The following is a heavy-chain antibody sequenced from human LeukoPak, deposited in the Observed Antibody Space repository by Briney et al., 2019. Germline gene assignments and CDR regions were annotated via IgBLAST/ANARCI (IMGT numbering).Heavy chain of an antibody. J-gene: IGHJ4*02. CDR1: GGSISSSSYY. CDR2: IYYSGST. D-gene: IGHD6-13*01. V-gene: IGHV4-39*07. CDR3: ASRPGIAAAGTLFDY. Sequence: SETLSLTCTVSGGSISSSSYYWGWIRQPPGKGLEWIGSIYYSGSTYYNPSLKSRVTISVDTSKNQFSLKLSSVTAADTAVYYCASRPGIAAAGTLFDYWGQGTLVTVSS.